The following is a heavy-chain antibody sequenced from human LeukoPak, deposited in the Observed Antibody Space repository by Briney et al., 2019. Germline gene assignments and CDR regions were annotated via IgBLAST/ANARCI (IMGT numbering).Heavy chain of an antibody. Sequence: GALRLSCAASGFTFSSYEMNWVRQAPGKGLEWVSYISSSGSTIYYADSVKGRFTISRDNAKNSLYLQMNSLRAEDTAAYYCARDTVLYDILTGYPYYYYYMDVWGKGTTVTISS. J-gene: IGHJ6*03. CDR1: GFTFSSYE. CDR3: ARDTVLYDILTGYPYYYYYMDV. V-gene: IGHV3-48*03. CDR2: ISSSGSTI. D-gene: IGHD3-9*01.